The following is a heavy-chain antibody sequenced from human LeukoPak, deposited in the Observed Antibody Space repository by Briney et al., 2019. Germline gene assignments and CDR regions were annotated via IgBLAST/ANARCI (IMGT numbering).Heavy chain of an antibody. Sequence: GGSLRLSCAASGFTFSGSAMHWVRQASGKGLEWVGRIRSKANNYATAYAASMKGRFTISRDDSKNTAYLQMNSLRTEDTAVYYCAKDGIVLMVYAFDYWGQGTLVTVSS. V-gene: IGHV3-73*01. CDR3: AKDGIVLMVYAFDY. D-gene: IGHD2-8*01. J-gene: IGHJ4*02. CDR2: IRSKANNYAT. CDR1: GFTFSGSA.